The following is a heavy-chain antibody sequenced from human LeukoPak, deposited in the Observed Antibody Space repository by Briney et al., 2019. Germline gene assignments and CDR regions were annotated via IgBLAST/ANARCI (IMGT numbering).Heavy chain of an antibody. CDR3: ARAVYYYDSSGYYYPFDY. D-gene: IGHD3-22*01. J-gene: IGHJ4*02. CDR2: IYYSGSI. V-gene: IGHV4-59*01. CDR1: GGSISSYY. Sequence: SETLSLTCTVSGGSISSYYWSWIRQPPGKGLEWIGYIYYSGSINYNPSLKSRVTISVDTSKNQFSLKLSSVTAADTAVYYCARAVYYYDSSGYYYPFDYWGQGTLVTVSS.